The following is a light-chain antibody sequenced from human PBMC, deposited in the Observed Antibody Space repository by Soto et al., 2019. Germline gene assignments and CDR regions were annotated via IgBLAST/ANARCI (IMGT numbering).Light chain of an antibody. CDR3: SSYASSGTFPYV. V-gene: IGLV2-14*01. CDR2: EVT. CDR1: SSDVGGYNY. Sequence: QSALTQPASVSGSPGQSITISCTGTSSDVGGYNYVSWYQQHPGKAPKLIIYEVTNRPSGVSNRFSGSKSGNTASLTISGLQAEDEADYYCSSYASSGTFPYVFGPGTKLTVL. J-gene: IGLJ1*01.